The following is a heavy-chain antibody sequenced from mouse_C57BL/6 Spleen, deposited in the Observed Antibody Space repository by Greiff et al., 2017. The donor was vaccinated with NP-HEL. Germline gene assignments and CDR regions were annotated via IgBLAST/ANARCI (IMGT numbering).Heavy chain of an antibody. D-gene: IGHD1-1*01. CDR1: GYTFTSYW. V-gene: IGHV1-50*01. CDR2: IDPSDSYT. J-gene: IGHJ2*01. Sequence: QVQLKQPGAELVKPGASVKLSCKASGYTFTSYWMQWVKQRPGQGLEWIGEIDPSDSYTNYNQKFKGKATLTVDTSSSTAYMQLSSLTSEDSAVYYCARLLLRYYFDYWGQGTTLTVSS. CDR3: ARLLLRYYFDY.